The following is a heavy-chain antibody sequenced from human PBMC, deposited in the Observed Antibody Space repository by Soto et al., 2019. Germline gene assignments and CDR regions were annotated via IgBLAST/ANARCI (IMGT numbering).Heavy chain of an antibody. J-gene: IGHJ5*02. V-gene: IGHV4-34*01. CDR3: ARAGHIVVVPDARYNWFET. Sequence: SETLSLTCAVYGGSFSGYYWSCIRQPPGKGLEWIGEINHSGSSNYNPSLKSRVTISVDTSKNQFSLKLSYVTAADTAVHYCARAGHIVVVPDARYNWFETWGQGTTVTVSS. CDR2: INHSGSS. D-gene: IGHD2-2*01. CDR1: GGSFSGYY.